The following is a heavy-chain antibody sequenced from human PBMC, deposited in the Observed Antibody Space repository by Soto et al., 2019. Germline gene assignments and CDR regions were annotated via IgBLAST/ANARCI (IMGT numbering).Heavy chain of an antibody. CDR3: ARDKRSAVSCISTSCYRDAEYFQH. CDR1: GFTFSSYA. J-gene: IGHJ1*01. V-gene: IGHV3-30-3*01. Sequence: QVQLVESGGGVVQPGRSLRLSCAASGFTFSSYAMHWVRQAPGKGLEWVAVISYDGSNKYYADSVKGRFTISRDNSKNTLYLQMNSLRAEDTAVYYCARDKRSAVSCISTSCYRDAEYFQHWGQGTLVTVSS. D-gene: IGHD2-2*01. CDR2: ISYDGSNK.